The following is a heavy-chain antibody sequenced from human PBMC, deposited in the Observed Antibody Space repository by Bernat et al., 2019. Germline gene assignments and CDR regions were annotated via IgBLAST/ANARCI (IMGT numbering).Heavy chain of an antibody. V-gene: IGHV3-23*01. D-gene: IGHD6-13*01. CDR3: RTFQQLPPLDY. J-gene: IGHJ4*02. CDR1: GFTFSSYA. Sequence: EVQLLESGGGLVQPGGSLRLSCAASGFTFSSYAMSWVRQAPGKGLEWVSAISGSGGSTYYADSVKGRFTISRDNSKNTLYLQMNSLRAEDTAIYYCRTFQQLPPLDYWGQGTLVTVSS. CDR2: ISGSGGST.